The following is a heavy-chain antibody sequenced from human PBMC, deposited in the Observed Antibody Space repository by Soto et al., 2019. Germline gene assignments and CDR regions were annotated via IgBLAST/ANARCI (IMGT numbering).Heavy chain of an antibody. Sequence: EVQLVESGGGLGQPGGSLRLSCVVSGFTFSTPSMNWVRQAPGKGLEWVSYISSSSNTIYADSVKGRFTISRDNAKNSLYLQMNSLRDEDTAVYYCARVIWSGYLTSDYWGQGTLVTVSS. CDR1: GFTFSTPS. CDR2: ISSSSNTI. J-gene: IGHJ4*02. D-gene: IGHD3-3*01. CDR3: ARVIWSGYLTSDY. V-gene: IGHV3-48*02.